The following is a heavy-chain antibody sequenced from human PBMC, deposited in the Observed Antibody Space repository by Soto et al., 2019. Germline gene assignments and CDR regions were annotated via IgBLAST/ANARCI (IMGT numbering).Heavy chain of an antibody. J-gene: IGHJ4*01. D-gene: IGHD5-12*01. V-gene: IGHV3-11*06. CDR3: ARDADVVAPFDY. CDR2: ISSSSSYT. Sequence: PGGSLRLSCVASGFTFSDYYMSWIRQAPGQGLEWVSYISSSSSYTNYADAVQGRFTISRDNAQNSLYLQVNTLRAEDTAVYYFARDADVVAPFDYLGHRTLVTVS. CDR1: GFTFSDYY.